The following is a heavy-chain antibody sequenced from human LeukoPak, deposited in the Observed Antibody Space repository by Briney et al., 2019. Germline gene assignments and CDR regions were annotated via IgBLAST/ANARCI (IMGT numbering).Heavy chain of an antibody. J-gene: IGHJ6*03. CDR1: GFTFSSYG. CDR3: AKDRGRVQYYYYYYMDV. V-gene: IGHV3-30*18. D-gene: IGHD4/OR15-4a*01. CDR2: ISYDGSNK. Sequence: GGSLRLSCAASGFTFSSYGMHWVRQAPGKGLEWVAVISYDGSNKYYADSVKGRFTISRDSSKNTLYLQMNSLRAEDTAVYYCAKDRGRVQYYYYYYMDVWGKGTTVTVSS.